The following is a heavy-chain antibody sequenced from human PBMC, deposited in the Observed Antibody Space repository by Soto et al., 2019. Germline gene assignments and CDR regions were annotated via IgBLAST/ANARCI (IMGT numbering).Heavy chain of an antibody. CDR3: ARDGPLWYYDFWSGYRNPSVDYYYYGMDV. J-gene: IGHJ6*02. D-gene: IGHD3-3*01. CDR2: ISRSSSTI. Sequence: EVQLVESGGGLVQPGGSLRLSCAASGFTCSSYSMNWVRQAPGMGLDWVSYISRSSSTIYYADSVKGRFTISRDNAKNSLYLQMNSLRDEDAAVYYCARDGPLWYYDFWSGYRNPSVDYYYYGMDVWGQGTKVTVSS. V-gene: IGHV3-48*02. CDR1: GFTCSSYS.